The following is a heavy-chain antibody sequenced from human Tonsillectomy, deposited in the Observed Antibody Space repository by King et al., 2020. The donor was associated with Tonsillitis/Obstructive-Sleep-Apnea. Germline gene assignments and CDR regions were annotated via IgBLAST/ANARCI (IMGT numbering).Heavy chain of an antibody. D-gene: IGHD4-11*01. CDR3: ARRAYSNYGFYYYYMDV. J-gene: IGHJ6*03. Sequence: VQLQQWGAGLLKPSETLSLTCGVYGGSFSGYYWSWIRQSPAKGLEWIGEINDSGCTNYNPSLESRVTISLDTSKNQISLKLNSVTAADTAIYYCARRAYSNYGFYYYYMDVWGKGTTVTVSS. CDR2: INDSGCT. V-gene: IGHV4-34*01. CDR1: GGSFSGYY.